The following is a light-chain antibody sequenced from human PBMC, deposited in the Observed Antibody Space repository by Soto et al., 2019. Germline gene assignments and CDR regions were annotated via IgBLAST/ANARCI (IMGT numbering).Light chain of an antibody. CDR2: DSS. CDR1: QSISTY. J-gene: IGKJ1*01. V-gene: IGKV1-39*01. Sequence: DIQLTQSPSSLSASVGDRITITCRASQSISTYLNWYQQKPGEAPTPLVYDSSTLQSGVPSRFSGSGFGAEFTLTVSSLQPEDFATYYCQQSYSNPTWTFGQGTKVDIK. CDR3: QQSYSNPTWT.